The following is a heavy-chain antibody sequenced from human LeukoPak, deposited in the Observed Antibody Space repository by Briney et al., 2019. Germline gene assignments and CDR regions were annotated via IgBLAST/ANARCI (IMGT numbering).Heavy chain of an antibody. J-gene: IGHJ6*03. V-gene: IGHV4-39*01. CDR2: IYYSGST. D-gene: IGHD6-6*01. CDR3: ARRQSSIAARSYYYYMDV. Sequence: PSETLSLTCTVSGGSISSSSYYWGWIRQPPGKGLEWIGSIYYSGSTYYNPSLKSRVTISVDTSKNQFSLKLSSVTAADTAVYYCARRQSSIAARSYYYYMDVWGKGTTVTVSS. CDR1: GGSISSSSYY.